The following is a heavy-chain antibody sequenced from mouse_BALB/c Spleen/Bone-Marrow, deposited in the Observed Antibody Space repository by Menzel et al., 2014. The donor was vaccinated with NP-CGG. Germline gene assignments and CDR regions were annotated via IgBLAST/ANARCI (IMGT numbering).Heavy chain of an antibody. CDR2: ISRGGSYI. Sequence: EVQGVESGGGLVKPGGSLKLSCAASGFTFSTYATSWVRQTPEKRLEWVATISRGGSYIYYPDSVKGRFTISRDNAKNTLYLQMSSLGSEDTAIYYCARRYGNYGNFDVWGAGTTVTVSS. CDR1: GFTFSTYA. CDR3: ARRYGNYGNFDV. D-gene: IGHD1-1*02. J-gene: IGHJ1*01. V-gene: IGHV5-9-3*01.